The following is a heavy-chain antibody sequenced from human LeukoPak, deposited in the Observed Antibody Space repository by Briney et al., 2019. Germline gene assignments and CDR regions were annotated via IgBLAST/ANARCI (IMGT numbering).Heavy chain of an antibody. D-gene: IGHD1-14*01. J-gene: IGHJ6*03. CDR1: GYSISSGYY. V-gene: IGHV4-38-2*02. CDR3: ARIGSYYYYMDV. Sequence: SETLSLTCTVSGYSISSGYYWGWIRQPPGKGLEWIGSIYHSGRTHYNPSFKSRVTILVDTSSNQFSLKLRSVTAADTAVYYCARIGSYYYYMDVWGKGTTVSVSS. CDR2: IYHSGRT.